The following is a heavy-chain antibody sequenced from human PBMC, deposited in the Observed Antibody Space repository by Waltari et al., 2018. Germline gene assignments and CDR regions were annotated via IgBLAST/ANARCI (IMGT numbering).Heavy chain of an antibody. CDR2: IYRGENT. CDR3: AKLATSSDHGGGWLDS. V-gene: IGHV3-53*01. Sequence: ELQLVESGGGLIQPGGSLRLSCAASEFRVNDNSLNWVRQAPGKGLEWVGNIYRGENTYFAGSVKGRFSISRDNSKNTVYLQINSLRVDDTAVYYCAKLATSSDHGGGWLDSWGQGTLVTVSS. CDR1: EFRVNDNS. D-gene: IGHD3-16*01. J-gene: IGHJ5*01.